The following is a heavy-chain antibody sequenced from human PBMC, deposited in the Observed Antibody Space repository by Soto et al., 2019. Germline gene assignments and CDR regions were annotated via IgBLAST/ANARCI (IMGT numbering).Heavy chain of an antibody. CDR3: ARSSYCSGGTCTNWFHP. V-gene: IGHV1-8*01. Sequence: ASVKVSCKASGCTFSSHDINWVRQATGQGLEWMGWLNPHRGSTAYAHKFQGRVTMTWDASINTAYLELSSLRSDDTATYYCARSSYCSGGTCTNWFHPWGQGTLVTGSS. CDR1: GCTFSSHD. J-gene: IGHJ5*02. CDR2: LNPHRGST. D-gene: IGHD2-15*01.